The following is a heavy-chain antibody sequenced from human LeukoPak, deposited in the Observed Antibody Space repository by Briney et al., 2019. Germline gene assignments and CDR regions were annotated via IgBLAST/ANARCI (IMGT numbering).Heavy chain of an antibody. D-gene: IGHD3-22*01. CDR3: ARAGFYYYDSSGYYPN. CDR1: GYTFTGYY. V-gene: IGHV1-2*04. CDR2: INPNSGGT. Sequence: ASVKVSCNASGYTFTGYYMHWVRQAPGQGLEWMGWINPNSGGTNYAQKFQGWVTMARDTSISTAYMELSRLRSDDTAVYYCARAGFYYYDSSGYYPNWGQGTLVTVSS. J-gene: IGHJ4*02.